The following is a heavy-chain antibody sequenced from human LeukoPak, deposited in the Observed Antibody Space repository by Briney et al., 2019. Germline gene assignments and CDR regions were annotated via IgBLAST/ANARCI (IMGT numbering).Heavy chain of an antibody. D-gene: IGHD6-19*01. CDR2: IGTAGDP. CDR3: VRASRGWYYFDY. V-gene: IGHV3-13*05. CDR1: GFTFSSYW. J-gene: IGHJ4*02. Sequence: GGPLRLSCAASGFTFSSYWMHWVRQVTGKGLEWVSAIGTAGDPSYPGSVKGRFTISREIAKNSLYLQMNSLRDGDTAVYYCVRASRGWYYFDYWGQGTLVTVSS.